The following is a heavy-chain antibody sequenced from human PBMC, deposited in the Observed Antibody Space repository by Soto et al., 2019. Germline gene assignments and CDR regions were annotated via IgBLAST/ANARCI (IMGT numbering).Heavy chain of an antibody. J-gene: IGHJ4*02. CDR3: AKRGYCTSASCYYFDY. V-gene: IGHV3-23*01. Sequence: PGGSLRLSCAASGFTFSTYDMSWVRQAPGKGLEWVSGITGSGGSTWHADSVKGRFTISRDNSKSMLYLQMNSLRAEDTAVHYCAKRGYCTSASCYYFDYWGQGTLVTVSS. D-gene: IGHD2-2*01. CDR1: GFTFSTYD. CDR2: ITGSGGST.